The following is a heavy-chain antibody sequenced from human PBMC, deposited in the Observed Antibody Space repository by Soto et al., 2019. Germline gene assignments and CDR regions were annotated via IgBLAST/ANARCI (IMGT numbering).Heavy chain of an antibody. D-gene: IGHD2-15*01. Sequence: SVKVSCKASGGTFSSYAISWVRQAPGQGLEWMGGIIPIFGTANYAQKFQGRVTITADESTSTAYIELSSLRSEDTAVYYCARCFCSGGSCYANYYYYGMDVWGQGTTVTVSS. CDR3: ARCFCSGGSCYANYYYYGMDV. J-gene: IGHJ6*02. V-gene: IGHV1-69*13. CDR1: GGTFSSYA. CDR2: IIPIFGTA.